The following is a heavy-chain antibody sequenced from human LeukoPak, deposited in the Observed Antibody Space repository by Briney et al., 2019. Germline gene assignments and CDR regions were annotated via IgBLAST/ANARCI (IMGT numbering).Heavy chain of an antibody. CDR2: IIPILGIA. D-gene: IGHD2-2*01. V-gene: IGHV1-69*04. J-gene: IGHJ4*02. Sequence: ASVKVSCKASGYTFTSYDINWVRQATGQGLEWMGRIIPILGIANYAQKFQGRVTITADKSTSTAYMELSSLRSEDTAVYYCASRHCSSTSCYGYWGQGTLVTVSS. CDR3: ASRHCSSTSCYGY. CDR1: GYTFTSYD.